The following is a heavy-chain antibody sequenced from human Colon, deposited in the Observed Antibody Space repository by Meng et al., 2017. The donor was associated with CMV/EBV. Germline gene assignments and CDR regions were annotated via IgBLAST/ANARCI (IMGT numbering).Heavy chain of an antibody. Sequence: QVLLVQSGAAVKKPGASMKVSCTASGYTFTGYNIHWVRQAPGQGLEWMGWINPHTGGTNYASKFQGWVTMTRDTSNNTAYMEVASLKSDDTAVYYCARDNSNWSTDFWGQGTLVTVSS. J-gene: IGHJ4*02. CDR3: ARDNSNWSTDF. V-gene: IGHV1-2*04. CDR2: INPHTGGT. D-gene: IGHD4-11*01. CDR1: GYTFTGYN.